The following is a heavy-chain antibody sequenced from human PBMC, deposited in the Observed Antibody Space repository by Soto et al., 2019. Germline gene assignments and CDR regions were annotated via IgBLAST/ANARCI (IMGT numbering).Heavy chain of an antibody. CDR3: ARGHTLYDSSGLDY. Sequence: PSETLSLTCTVSGGSISSGGYYWSWIRQHPGKGLEWIGYIYYSGSTYYNPSLKSRVTISVDTSKNQFSLKLSSVTAADTAVYYCARGHTLYDSSGLDYWGQGTLVTVSS. V-gene: IGHV4-31*03. D-gene: IGHD3-22*01. CDR1: GGSISSGGYY. CDR2: IYYSGST. J-gene: IGHJ4*02.